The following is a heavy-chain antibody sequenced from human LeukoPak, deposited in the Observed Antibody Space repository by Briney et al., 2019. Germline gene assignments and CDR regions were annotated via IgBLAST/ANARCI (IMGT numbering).Heavy chain of an antibody. CDR1: GFTFSSYS. V-gene: IGHV3-48*01. CDR3: ARDSDCSSTSFYVDYYYGMDV. Sequence: GGSLRLSCAASGFTFSSYSMNWVRQAPGKGLEWVSYIISSSSTIYYADSVKGRFTISRDNAKNSLYLQMNSLRAEDTAVYYCARDSDCSSTSFYVDYYYGMDVWGQGTTVTVSS. CDR2: IISSSSTI. D-gene: IGHD2-2*01. J-gene: IGHJ6*02.